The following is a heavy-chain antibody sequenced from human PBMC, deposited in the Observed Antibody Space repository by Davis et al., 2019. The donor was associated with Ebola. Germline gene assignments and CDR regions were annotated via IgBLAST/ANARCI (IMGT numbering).Heavy chain of an antibody. V-gene: IGHV1-8*01. D-gene: IGHD6-13*01. CDR1: GYTFTSYD. Sequence: ASVKVSCKAFGYTFTSYDINWVRQATGQGLEWMGWMNPNSGNTGYAQKFQGRVTMTRDTSTSTVYMELSSLRSEDTAVYYCARVAAAAGTGFDPWGQGTLVTVSS. CDR3: ARVAAAAGTGFDP. CDR2: MNPNSGNT. J-gene: IGHJ5*02.